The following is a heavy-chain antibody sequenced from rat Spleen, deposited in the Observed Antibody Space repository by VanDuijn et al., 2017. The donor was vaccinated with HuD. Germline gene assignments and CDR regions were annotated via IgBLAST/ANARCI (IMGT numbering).Heavy chain of an antibody. J-gene: IGHJ2*01. CDR1: GYSITSNY. CDR2: ISYSGST. CDR3: ARYSYGYNPYYFDY. D-gene: IGHD1-9*01. V-gene: IGHV3-1*01. Sequence: EVQLQESGPGLVKPSQSLSLTCSVTGYSITSNYWGWIRKFPGNKMEWMGYISYSGSTSYNPSLKSRISITRDTSKNQFFLQLNSVTTEDTATYYCARYSYGYNPYYFDYWGQGVMVTVSS.